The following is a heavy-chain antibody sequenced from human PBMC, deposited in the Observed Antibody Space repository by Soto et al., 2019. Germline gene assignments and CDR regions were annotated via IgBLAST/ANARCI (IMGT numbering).Heavy chain of an antibody. J-gene: IGHJ6*02. Sequence: ASVNVSCKASGGTFSSYAISWVRQAPGQGLEWMGGIIPIFGTANYAQKFQGRVTITADKSTSTAYMELSSLRSEDTAVYYCASPRHYAGSGYYLMGYYYGMDVWGQGTTVTVSS. CDR1: GGTFSSYA. D-gene: IGHD3-22*01. V-gene: IGHV1-69*06. CDR2: IIPIFGTA. CDR3: ASPRHYAGSGYYLMGYYYGMDV.